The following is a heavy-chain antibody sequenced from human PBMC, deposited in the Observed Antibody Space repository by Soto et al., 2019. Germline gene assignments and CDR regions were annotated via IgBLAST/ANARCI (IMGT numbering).Heavy chain of an antibody. J-gene: IGHJ4*02. CDR3: ERGFRYGYQKVRVDY. CDR1: CASVSNYY. V-gene: IGHV4-34*01. Sequence: SETLSLTCTVYCASVSNYYWSWIRQPPGKGLEHIGQINHSGSTNYNPSLKSRVTISIDTSKNQFSLKLTSVTAADTAVYYCERGFRYGYQKVRVDYWGQGILVTVSS. D-gene: IGHD5-18*01. CDR2: INHSGST.